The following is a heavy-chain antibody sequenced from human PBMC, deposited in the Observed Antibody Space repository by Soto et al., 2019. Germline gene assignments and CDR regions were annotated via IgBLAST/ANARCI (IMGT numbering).Heavy chain of an antibody. CDR1: GGSISSGGYS. Sequence: KASETLSLTCAVSGGSISSGGYSWSWIRQPPGKGLEWIGYIYHSGSTYYNPSLKSRVTISVDRSKNQFSLKLSSVTAADTAVYYCARGRPVKMDNWFDPWGQGTLVTVSS. J-gene: IGHJ5*02. V-gene: IGHV4-30-2*01. CDR3: ARGRPVKMDNWFDP. D-gene: IGHD2-2*01. CDR2: IYHSGST.